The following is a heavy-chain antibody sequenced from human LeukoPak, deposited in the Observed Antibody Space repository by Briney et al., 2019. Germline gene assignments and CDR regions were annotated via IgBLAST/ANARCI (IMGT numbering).Heavy chain of an antibody. D-gene: IGHD6-13*01. V-gene: IGHV1-46*01. CDR3: ARDYRAAVAGHDY. CDR2: INPSGGST. CDR1: GYNFSGYY. J-gene: IGHJ4*02. Sequence: GASVKVSCKASGYNFSGYYLHWVRQAPGQGLEWMGVINPSGGSTTYAQKFQGRVTMTRDTSTTTVYMELTSLRSEDTAVYYCARDYRAAVAGHDYWGQGTLVTVSS.